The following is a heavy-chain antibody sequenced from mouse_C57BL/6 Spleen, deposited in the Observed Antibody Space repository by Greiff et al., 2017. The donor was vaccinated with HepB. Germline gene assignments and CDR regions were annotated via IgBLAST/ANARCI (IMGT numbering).Heavy chain of an antibody. CDR3: AREGDYYGSSYYYAMDY. CDR2: IHPNSGST. V-gene: IGHV1-64*01. Sequence: QVQLQQSGAELVKPGASVKLSCKASGYTFTSYWMHWVKQRPGQGLEWIGMIHPNSGSTNYNEKFKSKATLTVDKSSSTAYMQLSSLTSEDSAVYYCAREGDYYGSSYYYAMDYWGQGTSVTVSS. CDR1: GYTFTSYW. J-gene: IGHJ4*01. D-gene: IGHD1-1*01.